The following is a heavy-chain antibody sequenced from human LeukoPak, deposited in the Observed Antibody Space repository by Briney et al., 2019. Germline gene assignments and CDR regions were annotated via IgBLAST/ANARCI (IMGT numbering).Heavy chain of an antibody. CDR2: IYNSGST. J-gene: IGHJ4*02. D-gene: IGHD3-10*01. V-gene: IGHV4-59*08. CDR3: ARRRASGFGELLDF. CDR1: GGSISSYY. Sequence: SETLSLTCTVSGGSISSYYWTWLRQPPGKGLEWIGYIYNSGSTNYNPSLKSRVTISVDTSKNQFSLKLTSVTAADTAVYYCARRRASGFGELLDFWGQGTLVTVSS.